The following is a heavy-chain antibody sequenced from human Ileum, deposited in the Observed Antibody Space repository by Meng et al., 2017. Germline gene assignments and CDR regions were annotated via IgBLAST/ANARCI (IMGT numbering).Heavy chain of an antibody. CDR2: IHYTGST. CDR3: ARGVSAAGLFDN. CDR1: GGSIGSAAYY. Sequence: QVQLQESGPGLVKVSQTPSLTCAVSGGSIGSAAYYWTWFRQHPAKGLEWIGYIHYTGSTSYNPSLESRTSTSIDTSNNQFSLKVTSVTAADTAVYCCARGVSAAGLFDNWGPGTLVTVSS. V-gene: IGHV4-31*11. J-gene: IGHJ4*02. D-gene: IGHD2-2*01.